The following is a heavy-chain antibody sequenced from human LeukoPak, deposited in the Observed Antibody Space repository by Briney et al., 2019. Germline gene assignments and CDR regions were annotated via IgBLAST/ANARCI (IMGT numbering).Heavy chain of an antibody. CDR2: ISGSGART. D-gene: IGHD2-2*01. V-gene: IGHV3-23*01. CDR1: GFTFSSYS. Sequence: GGSLRLSCAASGFTFSSYSMNWVRQAPGKGLEWVSAISGSGARTYYADSVKGRFTISRDSSKNTLYLQMTSLRADDTAVYYCAKDSRYQLLSPLDYWGQGTLVIVSS. CDR3: AKDSRYQLLSPLDY. J-gene: IGHJ4*02.